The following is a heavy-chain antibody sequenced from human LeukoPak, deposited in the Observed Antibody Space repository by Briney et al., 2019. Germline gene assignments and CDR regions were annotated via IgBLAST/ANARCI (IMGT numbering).Heavy chain of an antibody. J-gene: IGHJ4*02. CDR1: GFTFSSYA. D-gene: IGHD4-11*01. CDR2: ITSSGDST. CDR3: ADSNYWYPVDY. V-gene: IGHV3-23*01. Sequence: GGSLRLSCAASGFTFSSYAMRCVRQAPGKGLEWVSSITSSGDSTYYADSVKGRFTISRDNSKNTLYLQMNSLRAEDTALYYCADSNYWYPVDYWGQGTLVTVSS.